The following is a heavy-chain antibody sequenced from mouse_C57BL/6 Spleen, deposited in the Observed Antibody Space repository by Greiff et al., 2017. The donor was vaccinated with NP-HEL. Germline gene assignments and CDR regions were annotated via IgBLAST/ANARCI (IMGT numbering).Heavy chain of an antibody. CDR3: ARQLRPYYARDY. Sequence: QVQLQQSGAELVRPGSSVKLSCKASGYTFTSYWMHWVKQRPIQGLEWIGNIDPSDSDTHYNQKFKDKATLTVDKSSSTAYMRLSSLTSEDSAVYYWARQLRPYYARDYWGQGTSVTVSS. D-gene: IGHD3-2*02. J-gene: IGHJ4*01. CDR2: IDPSDSDT. V-gene: IGHV1-52*01. CDR1: GYTFTSYW.